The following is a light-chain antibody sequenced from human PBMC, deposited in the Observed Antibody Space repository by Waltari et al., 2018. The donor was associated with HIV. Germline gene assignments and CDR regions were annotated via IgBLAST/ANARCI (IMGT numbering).Light chain of an antibody. CDR1: RSDIGYFDY. CDR3: CSYAGTYTYV. J-gene: IGLJ1*01. V-gene: IGLV2-11*01. CDR2: EVS. Sequence: QSALTQPRSVSGSPGQSVTISCTGTRSDIGYFDYVSWYQQYPGKAPKVIIYEVSQRPSGVPDRFTASKSGITASLTISGLQDEDEADYYCCSYAGTYTYVFGTGTTVTVL.